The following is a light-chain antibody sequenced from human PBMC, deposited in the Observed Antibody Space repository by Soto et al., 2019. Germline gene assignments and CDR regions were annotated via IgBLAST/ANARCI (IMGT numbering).Light chain of an antibody. CDR3: QPRSNWPLT. Sequence: EIVLTQSPATLSLSPGERATLSCRASQSVSSYLAWYQQKTGQAPRLLIYDASNRATGIPARFGGSGSGTDFTLTISSLEPEDFAVYYCQPRSNWPLTFGGGTKVEIK. V-gene: IGKV3-11*01. CDR2: DAS. J-gene: IGKJ4*01. CDR1: QSVSSY.